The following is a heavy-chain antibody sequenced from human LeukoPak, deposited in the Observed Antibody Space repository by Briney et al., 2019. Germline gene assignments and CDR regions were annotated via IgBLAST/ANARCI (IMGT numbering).Heavy chain of an antibody. CDR2: IKSKTDGGTT. D-gene: IGHD6-19*01. V-gene: IGHV3-15*07. CDR1: GSTFSNAW. Sequence: GGSLRLSCAASGSTFSNAWMNWVRQAPGKGLEWVGRIKSKTDGGTTDYAAPVKGRFTISRDDSKNTLYLQMNSLKTEDTAVYYCTTGDGEINGSGWYLSGFDYWGQGTLVTVSS. CDR3: TTGDGEINGSGWYLSGFDY. J-gene: IGHJ4*02.